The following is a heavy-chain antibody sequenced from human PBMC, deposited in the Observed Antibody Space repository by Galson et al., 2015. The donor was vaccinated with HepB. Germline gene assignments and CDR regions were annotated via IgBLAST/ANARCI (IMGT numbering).Heavy chain of an antibody. D-gene: IGHD3-10*01. Sequence: SVTVSCKASGFTFSSSAMQWVRQARGQRLEWIGWIVVGRGNTNYALKFQERVTITRDMSTSTAYMELSSLRSEDTAVYYCAAHDYYGSGSYHHWGQGTLVTVPS. CDR1: GFTFSSSA. CDR3: AAHDYYGSGSYHH. CDR2: IVVGRGNT. J-gene: IGHJ5*02. V-gene: IGHV1-58*02.